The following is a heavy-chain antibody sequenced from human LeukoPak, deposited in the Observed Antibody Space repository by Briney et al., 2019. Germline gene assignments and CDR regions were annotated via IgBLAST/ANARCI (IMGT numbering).Heavy chain of an antibody. V-gene: IGHV3-23*01. D-gene: IGHD3-22*01. J-gene: IGHJ4*02. CDR1: GFTFSSYG. Sequence: PGGSLRLSCAASGFTFSSYGMSWVRQAPGMGLEWVSAISGSGGRTYYADSVKGRFIISRDNSKNTLYLQMNSLRAEDTAVYYCAKRSSDYYDSSGPYYFDYWGQGTLVTVSS. CDR2: ISGSGGRT. CDR3: AKRSSDYYDSSGPYYFDY.